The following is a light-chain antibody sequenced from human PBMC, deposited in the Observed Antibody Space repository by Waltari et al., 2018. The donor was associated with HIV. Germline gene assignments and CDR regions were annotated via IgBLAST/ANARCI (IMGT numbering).Light chain of an antibody. V-gene: IGLV1-44*01. CDR2: SNN. J-gene: IGLJ2*01. CDR1: GSNIGTNT. Sequence: QSVLTQPPSASGTPGQRATISCSGSGSNIGTNTGNWYQQLPGTAPKLLIYSNNQRPSGVPDRFSGSKSGTSASLAISGLQSEDEADYYCAAWDDSLNGPGVVFGGGTKLTVL. CDR3: AAWDDSLNGPGVV.